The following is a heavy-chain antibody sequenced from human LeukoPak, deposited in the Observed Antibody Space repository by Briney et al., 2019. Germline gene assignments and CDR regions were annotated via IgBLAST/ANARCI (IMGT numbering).Heavy chain of an antibody. CDR3: VRDLRESDF. CDR1: GFTFSSYW. J-gene: IGHJ4*02. V-gene: IGHV3-74*01. CDR2: INPDGSTT. Sequence: GGSLRLSCAASGFTFSSYWMHWVRQAPGKGLVWVSRINPDGSTTNYADSVQGRFTISKDNAKNMLYLQMNSLRAEDTAVYYCVRDLRESDFWGQGTLVTVSS.